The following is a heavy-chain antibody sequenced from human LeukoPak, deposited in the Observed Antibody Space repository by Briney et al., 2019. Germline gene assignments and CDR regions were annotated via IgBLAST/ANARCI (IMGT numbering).Heavy chain of an antibody. CDR3: SNGYCSGDSCY. CDR2: INEDGSTT. CDR1: GFTFSSNW. Sequence: PGGSLRLSCAASGFTFSSNWMHWVRQAPGKGLVWVSRINEDGSTTNYADSVKGRFTISRDNAKNTLYLQMNSLRAEDTAVYYCSNGYCSGDSCYWGQGTLVTVSS. V-gene: IGHV3-74*01. D-gene: IGHD2-15*01. J-gene: IGHJ4*02.